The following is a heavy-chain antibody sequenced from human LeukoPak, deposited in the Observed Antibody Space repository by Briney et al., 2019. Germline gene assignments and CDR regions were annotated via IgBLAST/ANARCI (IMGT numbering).Heavy chain of an antibody. CDR3: AKDPSYYYDSSGYYFASWIDY. CDR1: GFTFSDFY. Sequence: GGSLRLSCAASGFTFSDFYMTWIRQAPGKGLEWVSVIYSGGSTYYADSVKGRFTISRDNSKNTLYLQMNSLRAEDTAVYYCAKDPSYYYDSSGYYFASWIDYWGQGTLVTVSS. J-gene: IGHJ4*02. V-gene: IGHV3-53*01. CDR2: IYSGGST. D-gene: IGHD3-22*01.